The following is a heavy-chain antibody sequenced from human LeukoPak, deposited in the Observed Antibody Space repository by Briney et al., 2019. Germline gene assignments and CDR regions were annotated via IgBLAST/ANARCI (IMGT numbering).Heavy chain of an antibody. CDR1: GYTFTELS. V-gene: IGHV1-24*01. D-gene: IGHD1-26*01. CDR2: FDPEDGET. J-gene: IGHJ4*02. Sequence: ASVKVSCKVSGYTFTELSMHWVRQAPGKGLEWMGGFDPEDGETIYAQKFQGRVTMTEDTSTDTAYMELSSLRSEDTAVYYCATFYIPGGAADYWGQGTLVTVSS. CDR3: ATFYIPGGAADY.